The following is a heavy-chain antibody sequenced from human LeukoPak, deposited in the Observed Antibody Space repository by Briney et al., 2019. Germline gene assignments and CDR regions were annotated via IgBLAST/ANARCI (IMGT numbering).Heavy chain of an antibody. Sequence: ASVKVSCKASGYTFTGYYMHWVRQAPGQGLEWMGIINPSGGSTSYAQKFQGRVTMTRDTSTSTVYMELSSLRSEDTAVYYCARGYCSGGSCYSVVFDYWGQGTLVTVSS. J-gene: IGHJ4*02. V-gene: IGHV1-46*01. D-gene: IGHD2-15*01. CDR1: GYTFTGYY. CDR2: INPSGGST. CDR3: ARGYCSGGSCYSVVFDY.